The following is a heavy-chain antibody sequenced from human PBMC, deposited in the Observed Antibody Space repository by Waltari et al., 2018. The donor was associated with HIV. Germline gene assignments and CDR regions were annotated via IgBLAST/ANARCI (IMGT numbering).Heavy chain of an antibody. CDR2: INSNSGGT. J-gene: IGHJ2*01. Sequence: QVQLVQSGAEVKKPGASVKVSCRASGNTFTAYYIHWVRQAPGQGLEWMGGINSNSGGTNSALKFQGRVTMTRDTSIRTAYMELTRLRSDDTAVYYCARGFSWLGELHRSDWYFDLWGRGTLVTVSS. CDR1: GNTFTAYY. CDR3: ARGFSWLGELHRSDWYFDL. D-gene: IGHD3-10*01. V-gene: IGHV1-2*02.